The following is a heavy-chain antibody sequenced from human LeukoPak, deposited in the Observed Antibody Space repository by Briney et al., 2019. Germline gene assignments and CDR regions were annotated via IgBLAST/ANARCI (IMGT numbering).Heavy chain of an antibody. CDR1: GFSLSTSGVG. J-gene: IGHJ2*01. V-gene: IGHV2-5*01. CDR3: AHRLPGAGLRYFDWYFDL. D-gene: IGHD3-9*01. Sequence: SGPTLVNPTQTLTLTCTFSGFSLSTSGVGVGWIRQPPGKALEWLALIYWNDDKRYSPSLKSRLTITKDTSKNQVVLTMTNMDPVDTATYYCAHRLPGAGLRYFDWYFDLWGRGTLVTVSS. CDR2: IYWNDDK.